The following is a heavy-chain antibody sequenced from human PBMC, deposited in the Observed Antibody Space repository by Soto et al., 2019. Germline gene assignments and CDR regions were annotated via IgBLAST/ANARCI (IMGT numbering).Heavy chain of an antibody. CDR1: GFTFSSYG. J-gene: IGHJ6*02. CDR3: ARDLGGWATFYYYGMDV. CDR2: IWYDGSNK. D-gene: IGHD6-19*01. V-gene: IGHV3-33*01. Sequence: QVQLVESGGGVVQPGRSLRLSCAASGFTFSSYGMHWVRQAPGKGLEWVAVIWYDGSNKYYADSVKGRFPISRDNSKNTLYLQMNSLTADDTAVNYCARDLGGWATFYYYGMDVWGQGTTVTGSS.